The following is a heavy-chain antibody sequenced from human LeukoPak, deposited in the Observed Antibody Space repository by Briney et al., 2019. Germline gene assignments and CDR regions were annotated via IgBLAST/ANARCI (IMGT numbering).Heavy chain of an antibody. J-gene: IGHJ4*02. V-gene: IGHV3-48*03. CDR3: ARVTRRRDGYNYGDY. Sequence: GGSLRLSCAASGFTFSSYAVNWVRQAPGKGLEWVSYISSGSTIYYADSVKGRFTISRDNAKNSLYLQMNSLRAEDTAVYYCARVTRRRDGYNYGDYWGQGTLVTVSS. CDR2: ISSGSTI. D-gene: IGHD5-24*01. CDR1: GFTFSSYA.